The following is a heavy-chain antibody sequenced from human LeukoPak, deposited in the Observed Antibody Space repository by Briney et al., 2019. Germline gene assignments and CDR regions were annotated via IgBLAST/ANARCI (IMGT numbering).Heavy chain of an antibody. J-gene: IGHJ4*02. CDR3: ARLPWFGLYYYFDY. D-gene: IGHD3-10*01. Sequence: ASVKVSCTASGYTFTGYYMHWVRQAPGQGLEWMGWINPNSGGTNYAQKFQGRVTMTRDTSISTAYMELSRLRSDDTAVYYCARLPWFGLYYYFDYWGQGTLVTVSS. CDR2: INPNSGGT. CDR1: GYTFTGYY. V-gene: IGHV1-2*02.